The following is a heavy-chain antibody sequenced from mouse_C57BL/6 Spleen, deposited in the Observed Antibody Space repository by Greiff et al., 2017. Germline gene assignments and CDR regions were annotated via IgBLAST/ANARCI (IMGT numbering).Heavy chain of an antibody. CDR1: GYSITSGYY. D-gene: IGHD2-1*01. CDR2: ISYDGSN. CDR3: ANYGNYLAY. J-gene: IGHJ3*01. V-gene: IGHV3-6*01. Sequence: EVQLQQSGPGLVKPSQSLSLTCSVTGYSITSGYYWNWIRQFPGNKLEWMGYISYDGSNNYNPSLKNRISITRDTSKNQFFLKLNSVTTEDTATYYCANYGNYLAYWGQGTLVTVSA.